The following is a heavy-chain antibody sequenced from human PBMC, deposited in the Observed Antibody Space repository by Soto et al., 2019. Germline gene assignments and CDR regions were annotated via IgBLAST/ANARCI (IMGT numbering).Heavy chain of an antibody. J-gene: IGHJ6*02. CDR1: GGSISSGDYY. CDR2: IYYSGST. Sequence: SETLSLTCTVSGGSISSGDYYWGWIRQPPGKGLEWIGYIYYSGSTYYNPSLKSRVTISVDTSKNQFSLKLSSVTAADTAVYYCAGFSITMVRGVIHFGGTLDYYCGMDVWGQGTTVTVSS. CDR3: AGFSITMVRGVIHFGGTLDYYCGMDV. V-gene: IGHV4-30-4*01. D-gene: IGHD3-10*01.